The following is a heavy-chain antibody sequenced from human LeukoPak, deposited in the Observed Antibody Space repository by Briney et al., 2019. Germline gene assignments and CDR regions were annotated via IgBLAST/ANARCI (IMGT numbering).Heavy chain of an antibody. Sequence: GSSVKVSCKASGGTFSSYAISWVRQAPGQGLEWMGGIIPIFGTANYAQTFQGRVTITADKSTGTAYMELSSLRFEDTAVYYCATDRGDGYNDAFHMWGQGTVISVSS. D-gene: IGHD5-24*01. CDR2: IIPIFGTA. J-gene: IGHJ3*02. CDR3: ATDRGDGYNDAFHM. V-gene: IGHV1-69*06. CDR1: GGTFSSYA.